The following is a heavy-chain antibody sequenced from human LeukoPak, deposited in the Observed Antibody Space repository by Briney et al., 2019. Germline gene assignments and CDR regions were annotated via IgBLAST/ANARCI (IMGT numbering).Heavy chain of an antibody. CDR1: GGTFSSYA. J-gene: IGHJ4*02. CDR3: ARARYGDYVPFDY. CDR2: IIPIFGTA. V-gene: IGHV1-69*13. Sequence: GASVKVSCKASGGTFSSYAISWVRQAPGQGLEWMGGIIPIFGTASYAQKFQGRVTITADESTSTAYMELSSLRSEDTAVYYCARARYGDYVPFDYWGQGTLVTVSS. D-gene: IGHD4-17*01.